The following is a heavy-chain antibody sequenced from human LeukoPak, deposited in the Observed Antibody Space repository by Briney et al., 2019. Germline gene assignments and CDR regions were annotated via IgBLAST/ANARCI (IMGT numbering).Heavy chain of an antibody. V-gene: IGHV3-66*01. D-gene: IGHD3-22*01. J-gene: IGHJ1*01. CDR3: AKELSPSSGYQSEYFQH. Sequence: GGSLRLSCAASEFSVGSNYMTWVRQAPGKGLEWVSLIYSGGSTYYEDSVKGRFTISRDNSKNTLYLQMNSLRAEDTAVYYCAKELSPSSGYQSEYFQHWGQGTLVTVSS. CDR2: IYSGGST. CDR1: EFSVGSNY.